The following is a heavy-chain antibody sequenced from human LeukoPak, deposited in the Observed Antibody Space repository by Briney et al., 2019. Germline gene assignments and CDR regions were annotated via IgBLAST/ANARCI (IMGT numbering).Heavy chain of an antibody. V-gene: IGHV1-2*02. CDR1: GYTFTGYY. D-gene: IGHD3-10*01. CDR2: INPNTGGT. Sequence: GASVKVSCKASGYTFTGYYMNWVRQAPGQGLEWMGWINPNTGGTNYAQKFQGRVTMTRDTSISTAYMELNRLRSDDTAVYYCAAQGVYYGSESYWADAFDIWGQGTMVTVYS. CDR3: AAQGVYYGSESYWADAFDI. J-gene: IGHJ3*02.